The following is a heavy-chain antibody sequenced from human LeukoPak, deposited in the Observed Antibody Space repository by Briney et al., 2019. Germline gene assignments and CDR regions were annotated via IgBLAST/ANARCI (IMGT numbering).Heavy chain of an antibody. CDR3: ARDHTETSSLNFRNYYYYGMDI. Sequence: SQTLSLTCTVSGGSIRSGDYSWNWIRQHPGKGLEWIGYIYYSGSTYYNPSLTSRVTMSVDTSKNQFSLKLSSVTAADTAIYYCARDHTETSSLNFRNYYYYGMDIWGQGTTVIVSS. CDR2: IYYSGST. V-gene: IGHV4-31*03. J-gene: IGHJ6*02. D-gene: IGHD4-4*01. CDR1: GGSIRSGDYS.